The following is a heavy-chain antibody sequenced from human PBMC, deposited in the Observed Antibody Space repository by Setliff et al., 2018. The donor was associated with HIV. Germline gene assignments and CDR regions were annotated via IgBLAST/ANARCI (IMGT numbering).Heavy chain of an antibody. V-gene: IGHV3-21*01. CDR1: GFTFSNYS. J-gene: IGHJ4*02. CDR3: ARGEPTILVVPAAFFDY. D-gene: IGHD2-2*01. CDR2: ISASATCI. Sequence: PGGSLRLSCAASGFTFSNYSMNWVRQTPGKGLEWVSSISASATCIYYADSVKGRFTISRDNAKNSLSLQKNSLRAEDTAVYYCARGEPTILVVPAAFFDYWGQGTLVTVSS.